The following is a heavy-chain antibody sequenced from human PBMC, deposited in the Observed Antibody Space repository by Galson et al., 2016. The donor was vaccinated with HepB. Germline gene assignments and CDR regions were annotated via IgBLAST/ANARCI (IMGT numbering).Heavy chain of an antibody. V-gene: IGHV6-1*01. J-gene: IGHJ6*02. Sequence: CAISGDSVYNNGAAWVWIRQSPSRGLEWLGRTFYRSTWENHYAGSVKNRITISPDISRNQFSLHLNSVTPEDTAVYYCARAVMLGRGMDVWGQGTTVIVSS. CDR1: GDSVYNNGAA. CDR3: ARAVMLGRGMDV. CDR2: TFYRSTWEN. D-gene: IGHD3-10*01.